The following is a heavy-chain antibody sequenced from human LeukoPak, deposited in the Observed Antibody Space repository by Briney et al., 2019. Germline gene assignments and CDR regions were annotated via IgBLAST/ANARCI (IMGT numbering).Heavy chain of an antibody. CDR3: ARDSYRALEY. V-gene: IGHV3-7*01. CDR2: INQDGSET. Sequence: PGGSLRLSCAGSGFTFSSHWMNWVRQAPGKGLEWVAHINQDGSETYYVDSVKGRFTISRDNAKNSLYLQMHSLRAEDTAVYYCARDSYRALEYWGRGTLVAVSS. J-gene: IGHJ4*02. D-gene: IGHD1-14*01. CDR1: GFTFSSHW.